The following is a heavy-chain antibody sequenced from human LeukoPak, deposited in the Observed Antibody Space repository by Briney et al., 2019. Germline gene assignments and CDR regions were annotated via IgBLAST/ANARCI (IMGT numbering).Heavy chain of an antibody. CDR1: GFTFSSYA. Sequence: GGSLRLSCAASGFTFSSYAMHWVRQAPGKGLEWVAVISYDGSNKYYADSVKGRFTISRDNSKNTLYLQMNSLSAEDTAVYYCARDMPHLTPYYYGSGLGDYWGQGTLVTVSS. J-gene: IGHJ4*02. V-gene: IGHV3-30*04. CDR3: ARDMPHLTPYYYGSGLGDY. D-gene: IGHD3-10*01. CDR2: ISYDGSNK.